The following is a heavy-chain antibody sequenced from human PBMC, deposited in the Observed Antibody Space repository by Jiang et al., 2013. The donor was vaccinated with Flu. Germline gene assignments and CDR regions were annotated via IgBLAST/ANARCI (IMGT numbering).Heavy chain of an antibody. D-gene: IGHD3-9*01. CDR3: ATLRGSSYDTYLADF. V-gene: IGHV3-30*02. J-gene: IGHJ4*02. CDR2: LWHDGSNE. CDR1: GFTFSYYR. Sequence: QLLESGGGLVQPGGSLRLSCAASGFTFSYYRMHWVRQSPGRGLEWVASLWHDGSNELYAGSLRGRFTISRDNSKNTLYLQMNSLRPEDTAVYYCATLRGSSYDTYLADFWGQGTLVTVSS.